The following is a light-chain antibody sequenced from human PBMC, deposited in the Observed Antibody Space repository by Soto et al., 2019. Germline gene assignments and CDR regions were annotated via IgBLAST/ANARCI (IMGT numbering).Light chain of an antibody. CDR2: DAS. CDR3: QQRRYWPVT. CDR1: QSVSSY. Sequence: EIVLTQSPAILSMSPGERATLSCRASQSVSSYFAWYQQKPGQAPRLLIYDASNRATGVPARFSGSGSGTDFTLTLSSLEPEDFAVYYCQQRRYWPVTFGQGTKVDIK. V-gene: IGKV3-11*01. J-gene: IGKJ1*01.